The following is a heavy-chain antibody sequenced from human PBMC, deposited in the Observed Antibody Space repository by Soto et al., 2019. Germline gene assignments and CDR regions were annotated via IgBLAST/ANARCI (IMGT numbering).Heavy chain of an antibody. CDR3: ARAYEGDYFDY. CDR2: ISYDGSNK. J-gene: IGHJ4*02. D-gene: IGHD3-16*01. CDR1: GFTFSSYA. Sequence: QVQLVESGGGVVQPGRSLRLSCAASGFTFSSYAMHWVRQAPGKGLEWVAVISYDGSNKYYADFVKGRFTISRDNSKNTLYLQMNSVRAEDTAAYYCARAYEGDYFDYWGQGTLVTVSS. V-gene: IGHV3-30-3*01.